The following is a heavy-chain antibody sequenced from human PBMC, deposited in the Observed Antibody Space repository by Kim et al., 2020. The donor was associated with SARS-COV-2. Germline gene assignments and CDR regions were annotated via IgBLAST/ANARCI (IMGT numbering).Heavy chain of an antibody. CDR3: AREVAGTYYFDY. Sequence: THYAQKFKGRVTMTREASTSTVYMELSSLRSEDTAVYYCAREVAGTYYFDYWGQGTLVAVSS. J-gene: IGHJ4*02. CDR2: T. D-gene: IGHD1-1*01. V-gene: IGHV1-46*01.